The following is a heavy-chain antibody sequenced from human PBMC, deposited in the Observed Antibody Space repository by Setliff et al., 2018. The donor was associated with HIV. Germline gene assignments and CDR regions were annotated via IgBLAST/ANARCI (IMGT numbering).Heavy chain of an antibody. CDR1: GFTFRDHA. J-gene: IGHJ4*02. D-gene: IGHD2-15*01. Sequence: GGSLRLSCAASGFTFRDHAVHWVRQAPGKGLEWVAIISYDGTKTHYSDSVKGRSTISRDNSKNILYLQMSDLRPEDTAMYYCARDQILSRASRFCSGSSCFYFDSWGLGTLVTVSS. CDR3: ARDQILSRASRFCSGSSCFYFDS. CDR2: ISYDGTKT. V-gene: IGHV3-30*04.